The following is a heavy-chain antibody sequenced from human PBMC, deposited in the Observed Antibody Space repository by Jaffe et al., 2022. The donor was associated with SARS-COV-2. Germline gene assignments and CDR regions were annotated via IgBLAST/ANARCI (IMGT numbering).Heavy chain of an antibody. V-gene: IGHV1-8*01. J-gene: IGHJ5*02. D-gene: IGHD2-2*01. CDR1: GYTFTSYD. Sequence: QVQLVQSGAEVKKPGASVKVSCKASGYTFTSYDINWVRQATGQGLEWMGWMNPNSGNTGYAQKFQGRVTMTRNTSISTAYMELSSLRSEDTAVYYCARAGFLPYCSSTSCYPPWFDPWGQGTLVTVSS. CDR3: ARAGFLPYCSSTSCYPPWFDP. CDR2: MNPNSGNT.